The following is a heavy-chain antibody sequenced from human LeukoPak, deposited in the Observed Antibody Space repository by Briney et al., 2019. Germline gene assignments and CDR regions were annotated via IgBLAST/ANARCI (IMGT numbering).Heavy chain of an antibody. J-gene: IGHJ3*02. CDR3: ARHSTAYYGDPLFAFDI. D-gene: IGHD4-17*01. CDR2: IYLGDSDT. Sequence: GESLKISCKGSGYSFTSYWIGWVRQMPGKGLEWMGIIYLGDSDTRYSPSFQGQVTISADKSISTAYLQWSSLKASDTAMYYCARHSTAYYGDPLFAFDIWGQGTMVTVSS. CDR1: GYSFTSYW. V-gene: IGHV5-51*01.